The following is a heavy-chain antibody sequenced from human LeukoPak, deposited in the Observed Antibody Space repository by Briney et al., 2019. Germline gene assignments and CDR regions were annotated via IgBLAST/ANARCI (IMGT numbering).Heavy chain of an antibody. D-gene: IGHD3-22*01. CDR2: IYYSGST. CDR3: ARVRVVVAPTYYFDY. Sequence: PSETLSLTCTVSGGSISSSSYYWGWIRQPPGKGLEWIGSIYYSGSTYYNPSLKSRVTISVDTSKNQFSLKLSSVTAADTAVYYCARVRVVVAPTYYFDYWGQGTLVTVSS. J-gene: IGHJ4*02. V-gene: IGHV4-39*07. CDR1: GGSISSSSYY.